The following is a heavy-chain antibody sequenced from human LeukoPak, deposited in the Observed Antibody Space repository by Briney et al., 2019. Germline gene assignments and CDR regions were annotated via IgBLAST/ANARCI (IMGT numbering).Heavy chain of an antibody. J-gene: IGHJ3*02. V-gene: IGHV1-8*03. Sequence: ASVKVSCKASGYTFTSYDINWVRQATGQGLEWMGWMNPNSGITGYAQKFQGRVTITRNTSISTAYMELSSLRSEDTAVYYCARGRVAPYDAFDIWGQGTMVTVSS. CDR1: GYTFTSYD. D-gene: IGHD2-15*01. CDR3: ARGRVAPYDAFDI. CDR2: MNPNSGIT.